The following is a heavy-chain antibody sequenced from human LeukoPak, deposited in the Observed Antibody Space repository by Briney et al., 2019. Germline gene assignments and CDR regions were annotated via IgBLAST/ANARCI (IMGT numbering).Heavy chain of an antibody. Sequence: KPSETLSLTCAVSGGSISSGGYSWSWIRQPPGKGLEWIGYIYHSGSTYYNPSLKSRVTISVDRSKNQFSLKLSSVTAADTAVYYCARVVDYYDSSGRGRIGYYFDYWGQGTLVTVSS. J-gene: IGHJ4*02. CDR3: ARVVDYYDSSGRGRIGYYFDY. V-gene: IGHV4-30-2*01. D-gene: IGHD3-22*01. CDR2: IYHSGST. CDR1: GGSISSGGYS.